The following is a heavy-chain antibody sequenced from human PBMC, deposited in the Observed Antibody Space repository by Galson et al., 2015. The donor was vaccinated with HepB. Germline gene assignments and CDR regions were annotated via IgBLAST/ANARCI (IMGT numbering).Heavy chain of an antibody. CDR1: GFTFSSYA. Sequence: SLRLSCAASGFTFSSYAMHWVCQAPGKGLEWVAVISYDGSNKYYADSVKGRFTISRDNSKNTLYLQMNSLRAEDTAVYYCARDGREYQLLGLSSWFDPWGQGTLVTVSS. CDR2: ISYDGSNK. CDR3: ARDGREYQLLGLSSWFDP. V-gene: IGHV3-30-3*01. D-gene: IGHD2-2*01. J-gene: IGHJ5*02.